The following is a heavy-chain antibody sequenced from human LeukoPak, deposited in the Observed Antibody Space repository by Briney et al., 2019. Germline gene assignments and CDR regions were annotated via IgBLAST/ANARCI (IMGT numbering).Heavy chain of an antibody. Sequence: ASVKVSCKASGYTFTSYYMHWVRQAPGQGLEWMGIINPSGGSTSYAQKFQGRVTMTRDTSTSTVYMELSSLRSEDTAVYHCAISGYCGGDCYAFDIWGQGTMVTVSS. V-gene: IGHV1-46*01. CDR3: AISGYCGGDCYAFDI. J-gene: IGHJ3*02. D-gene: IGHD2-21*02. CDR2: INPSGGST. CDR1: GYTFTSYY.